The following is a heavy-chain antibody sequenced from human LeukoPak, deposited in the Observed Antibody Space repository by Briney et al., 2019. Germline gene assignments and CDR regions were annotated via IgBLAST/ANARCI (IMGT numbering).Heavy chain of an antibody. CDR2: IYYSGST. CDR3: ASRSSIWSGYQDTLYYFDS. Sequence: SETLSLTCTVSGGFISSYYWSWIRQPPGKRLEWIGHIYYSGSTNYNPSLKSRVTISVDTSKNQFSLKLSSVTAADTAVHYCASRSSIWSGYQDTLYYFDSWGQGTLVTVSS. V-gene: IGHV4-59*01. CDR1: GGFISSYY. D-gene: IGHD3-3*01. J-gene: IGHJ4*02.